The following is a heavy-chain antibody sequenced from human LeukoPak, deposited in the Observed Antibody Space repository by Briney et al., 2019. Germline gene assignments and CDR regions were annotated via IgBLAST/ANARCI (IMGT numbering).Heavy chain of an antibody. CDR2: ISGSGGST. CDR3: AKDAVYSSSWYLESALDI. V-gene: IGHV3-23*01. CDR1: GFTFSSYS. Sequence: AGGSLRLSCAASGFTFSSYSMNWVRQAPGKGLEWVSAISGSGGSTYYADSAKGRFTISRDNSKNTLYLLMNSLRAEDTAVYYCAKDAVYSSSWYLESALDIWGQGTVVIVSS. J-gene: IGHJ3*02. D-gene: IGHD6-13*01.